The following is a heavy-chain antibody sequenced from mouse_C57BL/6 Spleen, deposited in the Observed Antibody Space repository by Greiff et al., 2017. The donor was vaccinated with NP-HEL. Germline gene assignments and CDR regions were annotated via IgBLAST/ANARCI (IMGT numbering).Heavy chain of an antibody. Sequence: QVQLKESGPGLVQPSQSLSITCTVSGFSLTSYGVHWVRQSPGKGLEWLGVIWSGGSTDYNAAFISRLSISKDNSKSQVFFKMNSLQADDTAIYYCARKGEKNWDYYAMDYWGQGTSVTVSS. D-gene: IGHD4-1*01. J-gene: IGHJ4*01. CDR1: GFSLTSYG. V-gene: IGHV2-2*01. CDR3: ARKGEKNWDYYAMDY. CDR2: IWSGGST.